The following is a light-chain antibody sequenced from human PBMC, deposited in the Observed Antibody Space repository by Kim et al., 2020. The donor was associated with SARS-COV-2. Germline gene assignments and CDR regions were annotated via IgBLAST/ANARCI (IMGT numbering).Light chain of an antibody. J-gene: IGKJ2*03. CDR3: QQSFSSPHS. CDR1: QSISSY. V-gene: IGKV1-39*01. CDR2: AVS. Sequence: SASVGDRVTITCRASQSISSYLNWYQQKPGKAPNLLNYAVSSLQSGVPSRFSGSTSGTDFTLTISSLRPENFATYYCQQSFSSPHSFGQGTKLEF.